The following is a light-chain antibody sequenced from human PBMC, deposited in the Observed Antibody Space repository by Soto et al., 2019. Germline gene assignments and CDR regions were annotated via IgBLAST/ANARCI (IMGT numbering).Light chain of an antibody. V-gene: IGKV3-11*01. CDR1: QSISNY. J-gene: IGKJ4*01. CDR3: QQRSNWPPLT. CDR2: DAA. Sequence: EIVLTQSPATLSLSPGERATLSCRASQSISNYLVWYQQKPGQAPRLLIYDAANRATGIPARFSGSGSGTDCTLTISSLEPADFAIYYCQQRSNWPPLTFGGGTKVDIK.